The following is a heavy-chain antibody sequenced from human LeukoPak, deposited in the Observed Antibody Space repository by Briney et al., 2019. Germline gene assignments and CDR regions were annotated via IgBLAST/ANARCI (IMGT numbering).Heavy chain of an antibody. CDR1: GFTFSSYA. V-gene: IGHV3-23*01. CDR2: ISGSGGST. J-gene: IGHJ4*02. CDR3: AKKSSMYGSGSYPLDY. Sequence: GGSLRLSWAASGFTFSSYAMSWVRQAPGKGLEWVSAISGSGGSTYYADSVKGRFTISRDNSKNTLYLQMNSLRAEDTAVYYCAKKSSMYGSGSYPLDYWGQGTLVTVSS. D-gene: IGHD3-10*01.